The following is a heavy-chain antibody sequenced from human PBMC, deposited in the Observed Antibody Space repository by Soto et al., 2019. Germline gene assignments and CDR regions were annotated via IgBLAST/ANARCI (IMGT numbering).Heavy chain of an antibody. D-gene: IGHD3-16*01. J-gene: IGHJ4*02. CDR3: ARVYGFYFDY. V-gene: IGHV4-59*01. CDR2: IYYSGST. Sequence: QVQLQESGPGLVKPSETLSLSCTVSGGSISSYYWSWIRQPPGKGLEWIGYIYYSGSTNYNPSLKSRVTISVDTSKNQFSLKLSSVTAADTAVYYCARVYGFYFDYGGQGTLVTVSS. CDR1: GGSISSYY.